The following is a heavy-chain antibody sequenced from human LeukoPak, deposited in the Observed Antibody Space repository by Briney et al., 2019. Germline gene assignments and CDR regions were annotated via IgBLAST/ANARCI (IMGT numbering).Heavy chain of an antibody. CDR2: INHNGST. CDR1: SGSFSGYY. V-gene: IGHV4-34*01. J-gene: IGHJ6*04. D-gene: IGHD3-10*01. CDR3: ARAAGHAGSPYYYYYYGMDV. Sequence: PSETQSLTCAVYSGSFSGYYRSWIRQPPGKGLEWIGEINHNGSTNYNPSLKSRVTISVDTSKNQFSLKLSSVTAADTAVYYCARAAGHAGSPYYYYYYGMDVWGKGTTVTVSS.